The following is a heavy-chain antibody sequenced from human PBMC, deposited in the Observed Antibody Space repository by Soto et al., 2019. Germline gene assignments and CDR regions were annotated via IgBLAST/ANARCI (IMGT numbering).Heavy chain of an antibody. J-gene: IGHJ6*02. CDR3: LLDYGMDV. V-gene: IGHV1-8*01. CDR2: MNPNSGNT. CDR1: GYTFTSYD. Sequence: GASVKVSCKASGYTFTSYDINWVRQATGQGLEWMGWMNPNSGNTGYAQKFQGRVTMTKNSLYLQMNSLRAEDTAVYYCLLDYGMDVWGQGTTVTVSS.